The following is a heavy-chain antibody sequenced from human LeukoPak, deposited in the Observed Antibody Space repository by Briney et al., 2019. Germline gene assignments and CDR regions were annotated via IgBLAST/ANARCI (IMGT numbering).Heavy chain of an antibody. CDR2: INHSGST. CDR1: GGSFSGYY. Sequence: SETLSLTCAVYGGSFSGYYWSWIRQPPGKGLEWIGEINHSGSTNYNPSLKSRVTMSVDRSKNQFSLKLSSVTAADTAVYYCARGDYDFYRFDPWGQGTLVTVSS. J-gene: IGHJ5*02. CDR3: ARGDYDFYRFDP. V-gene: IGHV4-34*01. D-gene: IGHD3-3*01.